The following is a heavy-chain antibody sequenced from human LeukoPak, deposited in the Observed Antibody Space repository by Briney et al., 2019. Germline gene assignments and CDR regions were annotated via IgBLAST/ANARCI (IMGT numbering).Heavy chain of an antibody. CDR2: IYASGST. D-gene: IGHD3-22*01. CDR1: GGSISNYY. Sequence: PSETLSLTCTVSGGSISNYYWSWIRQPAGKRLEWIGRIYASGSTNYNPSLQSRVTISVDRSKNQFPLKLSSVPAADTAVYYCARMSNYYDTSGYYQSLDYWGQGTLVTVSS. J-gene: IGHJ4*02. CDR3: ARMSNYYDTSGYYQSLDY. V-gene: IGHV4-4*07.